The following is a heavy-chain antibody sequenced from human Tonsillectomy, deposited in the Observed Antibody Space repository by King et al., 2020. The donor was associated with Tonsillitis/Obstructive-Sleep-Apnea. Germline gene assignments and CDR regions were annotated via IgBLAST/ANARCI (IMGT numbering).Heavy chain of an antibody. Sequence: QLQESGPGLVKPSETLSLTCSISGGSISGSYWSWIRQPPGKGLGWIGYIYNSVSTNYNPSLKSRVTISVDTSKNQFSLRLISVTAADTAVYYCAREGGSSLDYWGQGTLVTVSS. D-gene: IGHD6-6*01. J-gene: IGHJ4*02. CDR2: IYNSVST. CDR3: AREGGSSLDY. V-gene: IGHV4-59*01. CDR1: GGSISGSY.